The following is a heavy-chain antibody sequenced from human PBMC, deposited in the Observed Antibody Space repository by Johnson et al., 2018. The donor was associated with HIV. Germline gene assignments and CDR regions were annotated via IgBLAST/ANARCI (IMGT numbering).Heavy chain of an antibody. D-gene: IGHD3-10*01. CDR1: GFTFSSYG. CDR3: ARDLWADSTRDDAFDI. V-gene: IGHV3-30*03. Sequence: QVQLVESGGGVVQPGRSLRLSCAASGFTFSSYGMHWVRQAPGKGLEWVAVISYDGSNKYYADSVKGRFTISRDNSKNTLYLQMNSLRVEDTAVYYCARDLWADSTRDDAFDIWGQGTMVTVSS. CDR2: ISYDGSNK. J-gene: IGHJ3*02.